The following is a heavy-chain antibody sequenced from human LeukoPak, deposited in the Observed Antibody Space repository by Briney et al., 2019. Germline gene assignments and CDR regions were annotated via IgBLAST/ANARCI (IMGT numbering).Heavy chain of an antibody. Sequence: PSETLSLTCTVSGGSISSGGYYWSWIRQPPGKGLEWIGYIYHSGSTYYNPSLKSRVTISVDRSKNQFSLKLSSVTAADTAVYYCARDASAVGFALHYYGMDVWGQGTTVTVSS. D-gene: IGHD3-10*01. J-gene: IGHJ6*02. V-gene: IGHV4-30-2*01. CDR3: ARDASAVGFALHYYGMDV. CDR2: IYHSGST. CDR1: GGSISSGGYY.